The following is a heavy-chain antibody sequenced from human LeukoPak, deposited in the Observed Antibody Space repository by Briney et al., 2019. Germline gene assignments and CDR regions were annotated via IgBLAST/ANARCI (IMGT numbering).Heavy chain of an antibody. CDR3: ARGRDYYDSSGYYYEPHLDY. J-gene: IGHJ4*02. CDR2: INHSGST. Sequence: SETLSLTCAVYGGSVSGYYWSWIRQPPGKGLEWIGEINHSGSTNYNPSLKSRVTISVDTSKNQFSLKLSSVTAADTAVYYCARGRDYYDSSGYYYEPHLDYWGQGTLVTVSS. V-gene: IGHV4-34*01. D-gene: IGHD3-22*01. CDR1: GGSVSGYY.